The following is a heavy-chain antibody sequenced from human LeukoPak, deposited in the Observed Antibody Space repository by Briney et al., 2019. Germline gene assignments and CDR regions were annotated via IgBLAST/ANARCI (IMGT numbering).Heavy chain of an antibody. CDR1: GFTVTTTY. CDR3: VSEGSGTFPG. Sequence: GGSLRLPCVASGFTVTTTYMSWVRQAPGKGLEWVSVIYSGGGTQYAESVRGRFTISKDNSKNTVYLQMNTLRAEDTAIYYCVSEGSGTFPGWGQGTLVTVSS. J-gene: IGHJ4*02. CDR2: IYSGGGT. D-gene: IGHD1-26*01. V-gene: IGHV3-66*02.